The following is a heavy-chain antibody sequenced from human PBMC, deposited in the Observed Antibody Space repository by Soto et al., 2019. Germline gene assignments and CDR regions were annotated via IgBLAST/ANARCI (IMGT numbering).Heavy chain of an antibody. V-gene: IGHV1-2*02. CDR1: GYTFTDYY. J-gene: IGHJ3*02. D-gene: IGHD5-18*01. CDR3: TRENIENSDGLYDAFDI. CDR2: MNPESRCE. Sequence: ASVTVSCKTSGYTFTDYYTQWVRQAPGPRLEWMGWMNPESRCECGAQKFQGRLTLRSDMSIGTAYIEVNSLTSSETAVYFCTRENIENSDGLYDAFDIWGQGTTVTVSS.